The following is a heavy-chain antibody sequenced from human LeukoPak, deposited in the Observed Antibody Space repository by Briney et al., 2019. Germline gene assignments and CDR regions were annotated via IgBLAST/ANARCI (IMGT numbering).Heavy chain of an antibody. CDR1: GGSFSGYY. J-gene: IGHJ6*02. Sequence: PSETLSLTCAVYGGSFSGYYWSWIRQPPGKGLEWIGEINHSGSTNDNPSLKSRVTISVDTSKNQFSLKLSSVTAADTAVYYCARAVNGAARHLDYYYGMDVWGQGTTVTVSS. V-gene: IGHV4-34*01. CDR3: ARAVNGAARHLDYYYGMDV. CDR2: INHSGST. D-gene: IGHD6-6*01.